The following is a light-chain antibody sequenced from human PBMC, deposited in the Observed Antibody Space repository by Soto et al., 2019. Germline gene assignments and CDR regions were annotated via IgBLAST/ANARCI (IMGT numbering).Light chain of an antibody. V-gene: IGKV3-20*01. Sequence: EIVLTQSPGTLSLSPGDRATLSCRASHSINTSFLAWFQQKPGQAPRLLIYAASTRATGIPERFSGSASETDFTLTINRLEPEDSAMYYCQQYDSSPFSLGPGTKVDIK. CDR2: AAS. J-gene: IGKJ3*01. CDR3: QQYDSSPFS. CDR1: HSINTSF.